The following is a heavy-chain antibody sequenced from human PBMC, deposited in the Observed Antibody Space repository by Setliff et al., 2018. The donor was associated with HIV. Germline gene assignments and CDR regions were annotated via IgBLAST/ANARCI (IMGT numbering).Heavy chain of an antibody. CDR1: GESFSGYY. D-gene: IGHD2-21*02. J-gene: IGHJ4*02. CDR3: ARELYGGNSRPFDY. Sequence: PSETLSLTCTVYGESFSGYYWTWIRQSPGKGLEWIGEINHSGSTKHNPSLKSRVTISMDKPKSHFSLRLTSVTTADTAVYYCARELYGGNSRPFDYWGQGALVTVSS. CDR2: INHSGST. V-gene: IGHV4-34*01.